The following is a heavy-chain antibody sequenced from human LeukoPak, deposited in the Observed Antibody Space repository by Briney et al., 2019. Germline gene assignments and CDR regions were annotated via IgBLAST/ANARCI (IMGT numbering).Heavy chain of an antibody. J-gene: IGHJ4*02. Sequence: SETLSLTCAVYGGSFSGYYWSWIRQPPGKGLEWIGEINHSGSTNYNPSLKSRVTISVDTSKNQFSLKLSSVTAADTAVYYCARGHPSVLDTAMATYYFDYWGQGTLVTVSS. CDR1: GGSFSGYY. CDR3: ARGHPSVLDTAMATYYFDY. V-gene: IGHV4-34*01. D-gene: IGHD5-18*01. CDR2: INHSGST.